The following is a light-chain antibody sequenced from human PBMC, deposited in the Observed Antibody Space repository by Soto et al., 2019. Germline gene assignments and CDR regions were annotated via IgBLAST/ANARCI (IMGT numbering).Light chain of an antibody. V-gene: IGLV2-14*01. J-gene: IGLJ1*01. Sequence: QSALTQPASVFGSPGQSITISCTGTSSDVGGYNYVSWYQQHPDKAPKLLIYEVGNRPSGVSFRFSGSKSGNTASLTISGLQAEDEADYYCSSYTARGTRVFGTGTKLTVL. CDR1: SSDVGGYNY. CDR3: SSYTARGTRV. CDR2: EVG.